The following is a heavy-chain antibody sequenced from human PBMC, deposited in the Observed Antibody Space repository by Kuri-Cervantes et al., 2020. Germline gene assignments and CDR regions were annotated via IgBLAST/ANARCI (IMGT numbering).Heavy chain of an antibody. J-gene: IGHJ4*02. CDR1: GFTFSDYY. Sequence: GESLKISCAASGFTFSDYYMSWIRQAPGKGLEWVSYIGSSGSTIYYADSVKGRFTISRDNAKNSLYLQMNSLRAEDTAVYYCARGVRIAAAGYYFDYWGQGTLVTVSS. D-gene: IGHD6-13*01. CDR3: ARGVRIAAAGYYFDY. CDR2: IGSSGSTI. V-gene: IGHV3-11*01.